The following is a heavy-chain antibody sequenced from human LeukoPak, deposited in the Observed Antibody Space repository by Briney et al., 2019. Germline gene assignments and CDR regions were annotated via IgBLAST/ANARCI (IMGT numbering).Heavy chain of an antibody. CDR1: GFTFSDYY. V-gene: IGHV3-11*01. CDR2: ISSSGSTI. CDR3: ARVPRVQLWFFDY. J-gene: IGHJ4*02. Sequence: GGSLRLSCASSGFTFSDYYMSWIRQAPGKGLEWVSYISSSGSTIYYADSVKGRFTISRDNAKNSLYLQMNSLRAEDTAVYYCARVPRVQLWFFDYWGQGTLVTVSS. D-gene: IGHD5-18*01.